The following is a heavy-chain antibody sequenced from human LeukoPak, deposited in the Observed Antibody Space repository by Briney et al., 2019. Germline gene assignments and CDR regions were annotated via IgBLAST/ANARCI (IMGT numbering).Heavy chain of an antibody. CDR1: GYTFSSYY. Sequence: GASVKVSCKASGYTFSSYYFHWVRQAPGQGLEWMGLINPSGGATTFAQKFRGRVTMTRDMSTGTVFMELSSLRSDDTAVYFCARNYYDTAGHLGYWGQGTLVTVSS. D-gene: IGHD3-22*01. J-gene: IGHJ4*02. CDR3: ARNYYDTAGHLGY. V-gene: IGHV1-46*01. CDR2: INPSGGAT.